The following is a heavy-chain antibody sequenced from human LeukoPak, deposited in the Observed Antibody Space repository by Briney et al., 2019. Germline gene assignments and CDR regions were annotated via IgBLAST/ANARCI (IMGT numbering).Heavy chain of an antibody. CDR2: IYYSGST. J-gene: IGHJ5*02. CDR1: GGSISSYY. D-gene: IGHD2-15*01. Sequence: SETLSLTCTVSGGSISSYYWSWIRQPPGKGLEWIGYIYYSGSTNYNPSLKSRVTISVDTSKNQFSLKLSSVTAADTAVYYCARAPISGGSYNWFDPWGQGTLATVSS. CDR3: ARAPISGGSYNWFDP. V-gene: IGHV4-59*01.